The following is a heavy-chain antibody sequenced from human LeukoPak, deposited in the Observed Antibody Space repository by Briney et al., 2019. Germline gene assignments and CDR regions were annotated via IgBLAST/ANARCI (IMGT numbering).Heavy chain of an antibody. V-gene: IGHV4-34*11. D-gene: IGHD4/OR15-4a*01. J-gene: IGHJ5*02. CDR2: IYYSGDT. CDR1: GGSFSGYY. CDR3: VRGPYGASISKWFDP. Sequence: PSETLSLTCAVYGGSFSGYYWSWIRQPPGKGLEWIGYIYYSGDTAYNPSLRSRVTLSVDTSKNQFSLQLRSVTTADTAVYYCVRGPYGASISKWFDPWGQGTQVIVSP.